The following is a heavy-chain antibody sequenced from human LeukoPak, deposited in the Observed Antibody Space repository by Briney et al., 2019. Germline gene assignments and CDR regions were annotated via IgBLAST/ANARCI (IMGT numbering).Heavy chain of an antibody. V-gene: IGHV4-31*03. Sequence: SQTLSLTCTVSGGSISSGGYYWSWIRQHPGKGLEWIGYIYYSGSTYYNPSLKSRVTISVDTSKNQFSLKLSSVTPADTAVYYCAGGSAAAGMYNWFDPWGQGTLVTVSS. CDR3: AGGSAAAGMYNWFDP. D-gene: IGHD6-13*01. J-gene: IGHJ5*02. CDR1: GGSISSGGYY. CDR2: IYYSGST.